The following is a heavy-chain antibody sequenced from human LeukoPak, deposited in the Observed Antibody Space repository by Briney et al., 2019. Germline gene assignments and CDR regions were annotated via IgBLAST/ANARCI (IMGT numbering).Heavy chain of an antibody. J-gene: IGHJ5*02. V-gene: IGHV3-15*01. D-gene: IGHD1-26*01. Sequence: GGSLRLSCAASGFNFSNAWMSWVRQAPGKGLEWVGRIKSKTYGGTTDYAAPVKGRFTISRDDSKNTLYLQMNSLKTEDTAVYSCTSGGHYFDPWGQGTLVTVSS. CDR1: GFNFSNAW. CDR3: TSGGHYFDP. CDR2: IKSKTYGGTT.